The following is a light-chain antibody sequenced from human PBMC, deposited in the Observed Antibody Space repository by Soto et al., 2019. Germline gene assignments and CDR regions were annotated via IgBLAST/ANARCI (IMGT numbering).Light chain of an antibody. V-gene: IGLV2-14*01. CDR1: SSDVGGYNY. J-gene: IGLJ2*01. Sequence: QSALTQPASVSGSPGQSITISCTGTSSDVGGYNYVSWYQQHPGKAPKLLIYEVSYRPSGVSNRFSGSKSGNTASLTISGLQAEDEADYYCSSYTTSSNLVVFGGGTKLTVL. CDR2: EVS. CDR3: SSYTTSSNLVV.